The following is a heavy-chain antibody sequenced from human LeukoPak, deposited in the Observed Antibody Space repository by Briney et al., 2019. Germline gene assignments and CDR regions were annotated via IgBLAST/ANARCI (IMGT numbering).Heavy chain of an antibody. CDR2: ISYDGSNK. Sequence: GGSLRLSCAASGFTFSSYAMHWVRQAPGKGLEWVAVISYDGSNKYYADSVKGRFTISRDNSKNTLYLQMNSLRAEDTAVYYCARGQAYYDYVWGSYRQKYPLDYWGQGTLVTVSS. D-gene: IGHD3-16*02. J-gene: IGHJ4*02. CDR3: ARGQAYYDYVWGSYRQKYPLDY. V-gene: IGHV3-30-3*01. CDR1: GFTFSSYA.